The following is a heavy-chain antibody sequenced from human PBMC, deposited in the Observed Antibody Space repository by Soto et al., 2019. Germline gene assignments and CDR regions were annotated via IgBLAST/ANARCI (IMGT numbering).Heavy chain of an antibody. CDR1: GGSFSGYY. Sequence: SETLSLTCAVYGGSFSGYYWSWIRQPPGKGLEWIGEINHSGSTNYNPSLKSGVTISVDTSKNQFSLKLSSVTAADTAVFYCARGYTHGPYSSSWYNYWGQGTLVTVSS. J-gene: IGHJ4*02. V-gene: IGHV4-34*01. CDR2: INHSGST. D-gene: IGHD6-13*01. CDR3: ARGYTHGPYSSSWYNY.